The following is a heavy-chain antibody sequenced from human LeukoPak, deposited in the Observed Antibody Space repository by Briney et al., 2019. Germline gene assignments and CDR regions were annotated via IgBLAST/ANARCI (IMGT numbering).Heavy chain of an antibody. D-gene: IGHD3-16*02. V-gene: IGHV3-48*01. J-gene: IGHJ4*02. CDR3: ARAHHRRVYDYVWGSYPY. Sequence: PGGSLRLSCATSEFTFSSYSVNWVRQATGKGLEWVAYSSSSSSAIYYADSVKGRFTISRDNAKNSLYLQMNSLRAEDTAVYYCARAHHRRVYDYVWGSYPYWGQGTLVTVSS. CDR2: SSSSSSAI. CDR1: EFTFSSYS.